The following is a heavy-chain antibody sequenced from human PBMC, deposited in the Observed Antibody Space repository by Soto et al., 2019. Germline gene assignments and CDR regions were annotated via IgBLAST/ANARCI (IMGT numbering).Heavy chain of an antibody. CDR2: ISAYNGNT. J-gene: IGHJ3*02. D-gene: IGHD3-22*01. Sequence: GASVKVSCKASGYTFTSYGISWVRQAPGQGLEWMGWISAYNGNTNYAQKLQGRVTMTTDTSTSTAYMELRSLRSDDTAVYYCATSQYYYDSSGYYPDAFDIWGQGTMVTVSS. V-gene: IGHV1-18*01. CDR1: GYTFTSYG. CDR3: ATSQYYYDSSGYYPDAFDI.